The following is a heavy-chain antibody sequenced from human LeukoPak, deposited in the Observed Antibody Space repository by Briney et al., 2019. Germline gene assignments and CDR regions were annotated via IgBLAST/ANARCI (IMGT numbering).Heavy chain of an antibody. Sequence: SETLSLTCTVSGGSISSGDYYWSWIRQPPGKGLEWIGYIYYSGSTYYNPSLKSRVTISVDTSKNQFSLKLSSVTAADTAVYYCARAGHPSDFYSYGLFDYWGQGTLVAVSS. D-gene: IGHD5-18*01. CDR3: ARAGHPSDFYSYGLFDY. V-gene: IGHV4-30-4*01. CDR1: GGSISSGDYY. J-gene: IGHJ4*02. CDR2: IYYSGST.